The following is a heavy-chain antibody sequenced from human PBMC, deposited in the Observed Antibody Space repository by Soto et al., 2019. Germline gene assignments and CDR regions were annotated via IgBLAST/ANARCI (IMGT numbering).Heavy chain of an antibody. D-gene: IGHD3-22*01. CDR2: ISTGGSTI. J-gene: IGHJ4*02. Sequence: GGSLGLSCAASGFIFSDYYMTWIRQAPGKGLEWISYISTGGSTISYTDSVKGRFTISRDNAKNALYLQMNSLRAEDTAVYYCARQRGYYDSSGLDHSGQAPIGTVSS. CDR3: ARQRGYYDSSGLDH. CDR1: GFIFSDYY. V-gene: IGHV3-11*01.